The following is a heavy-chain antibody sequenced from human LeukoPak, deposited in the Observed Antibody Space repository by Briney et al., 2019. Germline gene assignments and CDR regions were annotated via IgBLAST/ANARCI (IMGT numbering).Heavy chain of an antibody. D-gene: IGHD2-2*01. CDR2: INPSGGST. J-gene: IGHJ3*02. V-gene: IGHV1-46*01. Sequence: ASVKVSCKASGYTFTSYYMHWVRQAPGQGLEWMGIINPSGGSTSYAQKFQGRVTMTRDMSTSTVYMELSSLRSEDTAGHYCERGLDGSSSICDVGALWCGDWRAFDIWGERTMVTVSS. CDR3: ERGLDGSSSICDVGALWCGDWRAFDI. CDR1: GYTFTSYY.